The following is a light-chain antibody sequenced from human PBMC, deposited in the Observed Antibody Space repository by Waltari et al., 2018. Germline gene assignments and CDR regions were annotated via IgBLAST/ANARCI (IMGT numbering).Light chain of an antibody. V-gene: IGKV1-5*01. CDR1: QSIGSL. CDR3: QQYYSYFT. Sequence: DIQMTQSPSTLSASVGDRVTITCRASQSIGSLLAWYQQKPGKAPKLLIYDASSLESGVPSRFSGSGSGTEFTLTINSLQPDDFATYSCQQYYSYFTFGGG. J-gene: IGKJ4*01. CDR2: DAS.